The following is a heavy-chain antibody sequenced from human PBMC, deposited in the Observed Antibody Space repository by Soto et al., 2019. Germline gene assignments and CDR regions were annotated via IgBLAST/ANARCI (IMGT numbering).Heavy chain of an antibody. CDR2: ISNNGAHT. D-gene: IGHD6-13*01. V-gene: IGHV3-64*01. J-gene: IGHJ6*03. CDR1: GFTFSNYE. Sequence: EAQLVESGGGLVQPGGSLRLSCAASGFTFSNYEMHWVRQAPGKGLEYLSGISNNGAHTDYAKSVKGRFTLSRDNSENTLYLQMGSLRAEDMALYYCARRGYGSRWPNVYMDVWGKGTTVTVSS. CDR3: ARRGYGSRWPNVYMDV.